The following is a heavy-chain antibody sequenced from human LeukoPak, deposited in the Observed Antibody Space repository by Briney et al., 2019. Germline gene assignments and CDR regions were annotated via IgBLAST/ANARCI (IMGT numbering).Heavy chain of an antibody. V-gene: IGHV1-18*01. CDR1: GYTFTSYG. CDR2: ISAYNGNT. J-gene: IGHJ5*02. Sequence: ASVKVSCKASGYTFTSYGISWVRQAPGQGLEWMGWISAYNGNTNYAQKLQGRVTRTTVTSTSTAYMELRSLRSDDTAVYYCERDKRRLGIGNWFDPWGQGTLVTVSS. CDR3: ERDKRRLGIGNWFDP. D-gene: IGHD7-27*01.